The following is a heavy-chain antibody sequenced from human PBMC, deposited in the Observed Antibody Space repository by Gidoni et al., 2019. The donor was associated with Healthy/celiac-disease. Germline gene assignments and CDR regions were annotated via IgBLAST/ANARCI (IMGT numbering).Heavy chain of an antibody. J-gene: IGHJ3*02. Sequence: QVQLVESGGGVVQPGRSLRLSCAASGFTFSSYGMHWVRQAPGKGLEWVAVISYDGSNKYYADSVKGRFTISRDNSKNTLYLQMNSLRAEDTAVYYCAKDGGYCSGGSCYSGAFDIWGQGTMVTVSS. V-gene: IGHV3-30*18. CDR2: ISYDGSNK. CDR1: GFTFSSYG. D-gene: IGHD2-15*01. CDR3: AKDGGYCSGGSCYSGAFDI.